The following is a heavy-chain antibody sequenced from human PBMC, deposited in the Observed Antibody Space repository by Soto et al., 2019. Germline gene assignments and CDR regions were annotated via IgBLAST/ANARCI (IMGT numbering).Heavy chain of an antibody. D-gene: IGHD6-19*01. J-gene: IGHJ4*02. CDR1: GFTFSSYW. V-gene: IGHV3-74*01. CDR3: ASHPGYSSGWYNY. Sequence: GGSLRLSCAASGFTFSSYWMHWVRQAPGKGLVWVSRINSDGITTNYADSVKGRFTISRDNAKNTLYLQMNSLSAEDTAVYYCASHPGYSSGWYNYWGQGTLVTVSS. CDR2: INSDGITT.